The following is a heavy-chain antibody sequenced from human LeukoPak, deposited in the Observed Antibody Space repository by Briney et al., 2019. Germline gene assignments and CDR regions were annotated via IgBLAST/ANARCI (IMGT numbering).Heavy chain of an antibody. CDR2: IYYSGSA. J-gene: IGHJ4*02. CDR3: ARNLGSGFDY. CDR1: GGSMSSYY. Sequence: PSETLSLTCSVSGGSMSSYYWNWIRQPPGKGLEWIGYIYYSGSANYNPSLKSRVTISVDTSKNQFSLKLSSVTAADTAVYYCARNLGSGFDYWGQGTLVTVSS. V-gene: IGHV4-59*01. D-gene: IGHD2-15*01.